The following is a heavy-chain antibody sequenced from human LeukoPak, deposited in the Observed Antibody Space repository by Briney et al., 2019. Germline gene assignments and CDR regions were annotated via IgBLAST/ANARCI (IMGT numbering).Heavy chain of an antibody. CDR1: GFTFSSYA. J-gene: IGHJ4*02. Sequence: RSLRLSCAASGFTFSSYAMSWVRQAPGKGLEGVSAISGSGGSTYYADSVKGRFTISRDNSKNTLYLRMNSLRAEDTAVYYCAKEDYYDSSGYYYSGPGDYWGQGTLVTVSS. D-gene: IGHD3-22*01. CDR3: AKEDYYDSSGYYYSGPGDY. CDR2: ISGSGGST. V-gene: IGHV3-23*01.